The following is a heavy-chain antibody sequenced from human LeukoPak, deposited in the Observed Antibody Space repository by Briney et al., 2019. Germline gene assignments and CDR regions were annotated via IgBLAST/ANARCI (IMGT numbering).Heavy chain of an antibody. CDR3: TRDIGGRSAY. J-gene: IGHJ4*02. Sequence: PGGSLRLSCEASGFSFSSFWMHWVRQAPGEGLVWVSRLNEDGGITNYADFAKGRFTIPRDNARNTLYLQMNSLSADDTAVYYCTRDIGGRSAYWGQGTLVTVSS. CDR2: LNEDGGIT. CDR1: GFSFSSFW. D-gene: IGHD3-16*01. V-gene: IGHV3-74*01.